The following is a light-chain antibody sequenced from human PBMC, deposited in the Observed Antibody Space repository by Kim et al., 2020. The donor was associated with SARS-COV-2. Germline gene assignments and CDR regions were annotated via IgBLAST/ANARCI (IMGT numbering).Light chain of an antibody. CDR1: KSVSRRY. J-gene: IGKJ2*01. Sequence: WGRGERGNRCWRARKSVSRRYLAWYQEKPGQAPRLLIYGASSRDTGIKDRFSGRGSGTDLNITISRLETEDLAVYYCQQYGSPYTFGQGTKLEI. CDR3: QQYGSPYT. CDR2: GAS. V-gene: IGKV3-20*01.